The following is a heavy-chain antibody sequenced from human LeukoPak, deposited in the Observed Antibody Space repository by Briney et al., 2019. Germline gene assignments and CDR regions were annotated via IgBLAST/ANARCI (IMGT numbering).Heavy chain of an antibody. CDR1: GFTFSNYD. V-gene: IGHV3-13*01. Sequence: GGSLRLSCAVSGFTFSNYDMHWVRQATGKGLEWVSGIATVDYIYYADSVKGRFTISRENAKNSLYLQMNSLRAGDTAVYYCARAAYSSTWYSRYFDLWGRGTLVTVSS. J-gene: IGHJ2*01. D-gene: IGHD6-13*01. CDR2: IATVDYI. CDR3: ARAAYSSTWYSRYFDL.